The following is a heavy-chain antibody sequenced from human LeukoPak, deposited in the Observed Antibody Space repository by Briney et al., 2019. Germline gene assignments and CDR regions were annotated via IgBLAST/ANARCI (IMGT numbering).Heavy chain of an antibody. V-gene: IGHV4-61*02. CDR1: GGSISSGSYY. J-gene: IGHJ4*02. CDR2: IYTSGST. D-gene: IGHD3-22*01. CDR3: ARVTYYYDSSGYPKGGYYFDY. Sequence: SETLSLTCTVSGGSISSGSYYWSWIRQPAGKGLEWIGRIYTSGSTNYNPSLKSRVTISVDTSKSQFSLKLSSLTAADTAVYYCARVTYYYDSSGYPKGGYYFDYWGQGTLVTVSS.